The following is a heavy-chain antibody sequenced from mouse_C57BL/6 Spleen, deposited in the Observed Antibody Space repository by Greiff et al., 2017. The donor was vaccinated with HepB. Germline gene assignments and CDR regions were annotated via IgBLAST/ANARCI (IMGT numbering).Heavy chain of an antibody. J-gene: IGHJ2*01. CDR2: ISDGGSYT. CDR1: GFTFSSYA. D-gene: IGHD1-1*01. V-gene: IGHV5-4*01. Sequence: EVMLVESGGGLVKPGGSLKLSCAASGFTFSSYAMSWVRQTPEKRLEWVATISDGGSYTYYPDNVKGRFTISRDNAKNNLYLQRSHLKSEDTAMYYCARDSPKLLRSHFDYWGQGTTLTVSS. CDR3: ARDSPKLLRSHFDY.